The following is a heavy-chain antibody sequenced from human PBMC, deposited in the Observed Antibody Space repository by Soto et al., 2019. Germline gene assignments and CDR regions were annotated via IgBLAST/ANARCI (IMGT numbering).Heavy chain of an antibody. Sequence: GGSLRLSCAASGFTFSSYAMSWVRQAPGKGLEWVSAISGSGGSTYYADSVKGRFTISRDNSKNTLYLQMNSLRAEDTAVYYCAKGPGPTYGDYANEFDPWGQGTLVTVSS. D-gene: IGHD4-17*01. CDR2: ISGSGGST. CDR1: GFTFSSYA. CDR3: AKGPGPTYGDYANEFDP. V-gene: IGHV3-23*01. J-gene: IGHJ5*02.